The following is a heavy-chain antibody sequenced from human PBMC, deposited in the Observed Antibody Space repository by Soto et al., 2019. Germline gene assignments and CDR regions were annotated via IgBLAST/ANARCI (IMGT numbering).Heavy chain of an antibody. Sequence: ASVKVSCKVSGYTLTELSMHWVRQAPGKGLEWMGGFDPEDGETIYAQKFQGRVTMTEDTSTDTAYMELSSLRSEDTAVYYCATKSVSAAAGSWYFDYWGQGTLVTVSS. J-gene: IGHJ4*02. CDR2: FDPEDGET. CDR1: GYTLTELS. CDR3: ATKSVSAAAGSWYFDY. V-gene: IGHV1-24*01. D-gene: IGHD6-13*01.